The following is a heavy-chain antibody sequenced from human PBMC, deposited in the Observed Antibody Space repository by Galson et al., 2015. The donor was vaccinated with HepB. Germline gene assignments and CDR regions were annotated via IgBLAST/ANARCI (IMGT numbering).Heavy chain of an antibody. CDR2: INPDGSEK. CDR3: ARRISLVRGIITKPDYYYGMDV. Sequence: SLRLSCAASEFTFSSYWMNWVRQAPGKGLEWVANINPDGSEKYYVASLKGRFTIYRDNAKNSLYLKMDSLRAEATAVYYCARRISLVRGIITKPDYYYGMDVWGQGTTVTVAS. CDR1: EFTFSSYW. V-gene: IGHV3-7*03. D-gene: IGHD3-10*01. J-gene: IGHJ6*02.